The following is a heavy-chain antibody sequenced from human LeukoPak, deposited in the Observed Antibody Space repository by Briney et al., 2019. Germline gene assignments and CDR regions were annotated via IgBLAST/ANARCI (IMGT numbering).Heavy chain of an antibody. Sequence: GGSLRLSCAASGFTFSSYAMSWVRQAPGKGLEWVSAISGSGGSTYYADSVKGRFTISRDNSKNTLYLQMNSLKAEDTAVYYCAKGVVVVPAAIDYWGQGTLVTVSS. CDR1: GFTFSSYA. J-gene: IGHJ4*02. CDR3: AKGVVVVPAAIDY. V-gene: IGHV3-23*01. D-gene: IGHD2-2*01. CDR2: ISGSGGST.